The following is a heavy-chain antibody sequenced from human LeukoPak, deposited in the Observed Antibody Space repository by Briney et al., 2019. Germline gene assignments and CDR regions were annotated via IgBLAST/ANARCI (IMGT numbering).Heavy chain of an antibody. V-gene: IGHV3-7*01. Sequence: GGSLRLSCAASGFTFTNYWMSWVRQAPGKGLEWVANIKQDGSEKKYVDSVKGRFTISRDNGKNSLYLQMNSLRAEDTAVYYCARDRGPYYYDSSGLIDYWGQGTLVTVSS. CDR1: GFTFTNYW. CDR2: IKQDGSEK. CDR3: ARDRGPYYYDSSGLIDY. J-gene: IGHJ4*02. D-gene: IGHD3-22*01.